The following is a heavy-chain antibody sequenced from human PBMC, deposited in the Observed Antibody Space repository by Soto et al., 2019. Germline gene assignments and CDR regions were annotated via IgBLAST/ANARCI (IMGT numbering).Heavy chain of an antibody. Sequence: GGSLRLSCAASGFTFSGSAMHWVRQASGKGLEWVGRIRSKANSYATAYAASVKGRFTISRDDSKNTAYLQMNSLKTEDTAVYYCTSVAVVIAENDAFDIWGQGTMVTVSS. CDR1: GFTFSGSA. J-gene: IGHJ3*02. CDR2: IRSKANSYAT. D-gene: IGHD2-21*01. V-gene: IGHV3-73*01. CDR3: TSVAVVIAENDAFDI.